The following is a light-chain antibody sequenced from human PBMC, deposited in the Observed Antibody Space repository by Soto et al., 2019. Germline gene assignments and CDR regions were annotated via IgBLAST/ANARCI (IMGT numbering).Light chain of an antibody. CDR2: GDG. CDR3: QVWDSSSDRLFV. CDR1: NIGSKS. Sequence: SYVLTQPPSVSVAPGQTARIPCGGNNIGSKSVHWFQQRPGQAPVLVLYGDGDRPSWIPYRFSGSNSGNTATLIISRVEAGDEADYYCQVWDSSSDRLFVFGTGTKLTVL. V-gene: IGLV3-21*02. J-gene: IGLJ1*01.